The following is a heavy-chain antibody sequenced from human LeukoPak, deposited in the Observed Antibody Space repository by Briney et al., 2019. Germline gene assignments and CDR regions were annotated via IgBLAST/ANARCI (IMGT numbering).Heavy chain of an antibody. CDR2: VFFSGNT. J-gene: IGHJ4*02. V-gene: IGHV4-39*07. CDR1: GDSISTSSYY. Sequence: SETLSLTCTVSGDSISTSSYYWGWVRQPPGKGLEWIGSVFFSGNTYYEPSLKSRVTISVDTSKNQFSLKLSSVTAADTAVYYCARAHYYGSGYFDYWGQGTLVTVSS. D-gene: IGHD3-10*01. CDR3: ARAHYYGSGYFDY.